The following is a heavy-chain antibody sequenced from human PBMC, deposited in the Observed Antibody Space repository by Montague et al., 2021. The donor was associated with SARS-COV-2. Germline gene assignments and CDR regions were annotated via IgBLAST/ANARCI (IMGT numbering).Heavy chain of an antibody. D-gene: IGHD6-19*01. V-gene: IGHV3-48*03. CDR2: MSSSGSTI. J-gene: IGHJ3*02. CDR1: GFTFSSYE. Sequence: SLRLSCAASGFTFSSYEMNWVRQAPGKGLEWVSNMSSSGSTIYYADSVKGRFTISRDNAKNSLYLQMNGLRAEDTAVYYCAREGRGEQWLVRAFDIWGQGTMATVSS. CDR3: AREGRGEQWLVRAFDI.